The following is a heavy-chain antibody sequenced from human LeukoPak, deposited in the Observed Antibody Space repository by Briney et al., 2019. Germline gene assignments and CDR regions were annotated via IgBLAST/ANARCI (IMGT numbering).Heavy chain of an antibody. J-gene: IGHJ4*02. D-gene: IGHD3-10*01. CDR2: ISYDGSNK. Sequence: GGSLRLSCAASGFTFSSYGMHWVRQAPGKGLEWVAVISYDGSNKYYADSVKGRFTISRDNSKNTLYLQMNSLRAEDTAVYYCAKDMVAYGSGSADYWGQGTLVTVSS. CDR1: GFTFSSYG. CDR3: AKDMVAYGSGSADY. V-gene: IGHV3-30*18.